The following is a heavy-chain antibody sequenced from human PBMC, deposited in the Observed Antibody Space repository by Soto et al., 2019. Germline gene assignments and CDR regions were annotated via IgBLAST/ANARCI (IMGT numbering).Heavy chain of an antibody. CDR3: AALHFWSGPWTHTRLDY. CDR2: ISHSGST. J-gene: IGHJ4*02. V-gene: IGHV4-4*02. CDR1: GDSISSSHW. D-gene: IGHD3-3*02. Sequence: SETLSLTCAVSGDSISSSHWWNWVRQPPGKGLEWSGQISHSGSTNYNTSLTSRVTISVDKSKNHFSLKLTSVTAADTAVYYCAALHFWSGPWTHTRLDYWGQGTLVTVSS.